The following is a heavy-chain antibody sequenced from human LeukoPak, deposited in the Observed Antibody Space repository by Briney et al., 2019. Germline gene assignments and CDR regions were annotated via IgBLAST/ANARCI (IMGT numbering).Heavy chain of an antibody. Sequence: PGGSLRLSCAASGFTFRDYGMHWVRQAPGKGLEWVAFIRYDGSDIYYADSVKGRFTISRDNAKNSLYLQMNSLRAEDTAVYYCARASPVLRDAFDIWGQGTMVTVSS. CDR1: GFTFRDYG. J-gene: IGHJ3*02. CDR3: ARASPVLRDAFDI. D-gene: IGHD3-10*01. V-gene: IGHV3-30*02. CDR2: IRYDGSDI.